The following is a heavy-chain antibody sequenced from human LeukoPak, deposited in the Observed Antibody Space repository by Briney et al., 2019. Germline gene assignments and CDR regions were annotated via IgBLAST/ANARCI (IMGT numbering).Heavy chain of an antibody. J-gene: IGHJ4*02. Sequence: TSETLSLTCVVSGYSISSGYYWSWIRQPPGKGLEWIGYIYYSGSTNYNPSLKSRVTISVDTSKNQFSLKLSSVTAADTAVYYCARHMGLGYSYSYPYFDYWGQGTLVTVSS. D-gene: IGHD5-18*01. CDR2: IYYSGST. CDR1: GYSISSGYY. V-gene: IGHV4-59*08. CDR3: ARHMGLGYSYSYPYFDY.